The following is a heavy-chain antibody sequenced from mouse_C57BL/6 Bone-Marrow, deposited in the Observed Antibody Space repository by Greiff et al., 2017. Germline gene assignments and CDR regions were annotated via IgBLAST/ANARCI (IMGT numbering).Heavy chain of an antibody. CDR3: ARGVHYYGSSFPWFAY. J-gene: IGHJ3*01. Sequence: VQLQQSGPELVKPGASVKISCKASGYSFTSYYIHWVKQRPGQGLEWIGWIYPGSGNTKYNEKFKGKATLTADTSSSTAYMQLSSLTSEDSAVXYCARGVHYYGSSFPWFAYWGQGTLVTVSA. D-gene: IGHD1-1*01. CDR2: IYPGSGNT. V-gene: IGHV1-66*01. CDR1: GYSFTSYY.